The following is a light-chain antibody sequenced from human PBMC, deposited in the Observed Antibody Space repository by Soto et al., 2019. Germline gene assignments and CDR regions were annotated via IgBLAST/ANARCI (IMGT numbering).Light chain of an antibody. J-gene: IGKJ1*01. Sequence: EIVLTQSPGTLSLSPGERATLSCRASQSVTSSYLAWYQQKPGQAPRLLIYGASSRATGIPDRFSGSGSGTDFTLTISRLEPEDFAVYYCQPYGGSRTFGRGTKVEIK. CDR1: QSVTSSY. CDR3: QPYGGSRT. V-gene: IGKV3-20*01. CDR2: GAS.